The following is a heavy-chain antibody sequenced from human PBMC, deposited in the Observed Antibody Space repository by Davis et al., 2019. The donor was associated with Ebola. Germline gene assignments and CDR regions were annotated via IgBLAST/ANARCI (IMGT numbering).Heavy chain of an antibody. CDR1: GFVFSSYV. Sequence: GGFLRLSCAASGFVFSSYVMSWVRRAPGKGLEWVSTLGLSADTYYADSVKGRFTISRDNSKNTLHQQMNSLRVEDTAIYYCAKDTSNVWFDVWSQGTMVTVSS. J-gene: IGHJ3*01. V-gene: IGHV3-23*01. D-gene: IGHD6-19*01. CDR2: LGLSADT. CDR3: AKDTSNVWFDV.